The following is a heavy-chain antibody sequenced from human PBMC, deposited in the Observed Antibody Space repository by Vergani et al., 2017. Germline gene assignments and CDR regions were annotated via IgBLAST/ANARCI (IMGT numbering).Heavy chain of an antibody. Sequence: QVQLQESGPGLVKPSQTLSLTCTVSGGSISSGSYYWSWIRQHPGKGLEWIGYIYYSGSTYYNPSLKSRVTISVDTSKNQFSLKLSSVTAADTAVYYCARDLSDFTMVRGGAGFDPWGQGTLVTVSS. J-gene: IGHJ5*02. CDR3: ARDLSDFTMVRGGAGFDP. CDR1: GGSISSGSYY. CDR2: IYYSGST. V-gene: IGHV4-31*03. D-gene: IGHD3-10*01.